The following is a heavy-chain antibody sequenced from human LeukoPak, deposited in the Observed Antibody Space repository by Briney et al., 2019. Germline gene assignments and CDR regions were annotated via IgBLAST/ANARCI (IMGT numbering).Heavy chain of an antibody. V-gene: IGHV1-18*01. CDR3: ATAAAGSHFDY. CDR1: GYTFTTYG. J-gene: IGHJ4*02. CDR2: INAYNGNT. Sequence: ASVKVSCKASGYTFTTYGVGWVRQAPGQGLEWMGWINAYNGNTNYAQRLQGRVTMTRDTSTSTAYMELWSLRSDDTAVYYCATAAAGSHFDYWGQGTLVTVSS. D-gene: IGHD6-13*01.